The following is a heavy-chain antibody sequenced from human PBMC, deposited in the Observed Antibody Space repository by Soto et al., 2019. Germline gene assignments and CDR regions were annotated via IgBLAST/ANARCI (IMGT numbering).Heavy chain of an antibody. J-gene: IGHJ3*02. CDR2: IYYSGST. V-gene: IGHV4-59*02. CDR1: GGCVYSYF. CDR3: ARGGDSSGYYYDDAFDI. D-gene: IGHD3-22*01. Sequence: SGCLSLGSTLCGGCVYSYFLSWSLQPPGKGLEWIGYIYYSGSTNYNPSLKSRVTISVDTSKNQFSLKLSSVTAADTAVYYCARGGDSSGYYYDDAFDIWGQGTMVTVSS.